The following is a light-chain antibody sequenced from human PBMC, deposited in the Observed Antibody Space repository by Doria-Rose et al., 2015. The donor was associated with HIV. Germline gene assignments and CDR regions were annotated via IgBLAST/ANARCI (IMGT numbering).Light chain of an antibody. V-gene: IGKV1-8*01. Sequence: SSFSASTGDRVTITCRASQGISSYLAWYQQKPGKAPNLLIYAASTLQSGVPSRFGGSGSGTDFTLTISCLQSEDFATYYCQQYYSYPRAFGQGTRLEIK. CDR3: QQYYSYPRA. CDR1: QGISSY. CDR2: AAS. J-gene: IGKJ5*01.